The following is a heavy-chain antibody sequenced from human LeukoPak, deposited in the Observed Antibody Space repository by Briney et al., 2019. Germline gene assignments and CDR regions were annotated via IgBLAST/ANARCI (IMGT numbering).Heavy chain of an antibody. CDR3: AREAIQGDYDILTGQYYFDY. D-gene: IGHD3-9*01. Sequence: PGGSLRLSCAASGFTFSSYSMNWVRQAPGKGLEWVSSISSSSSYIYYADSVKGRFTISRDNAKNSLYLQMNSLRAEDTAVYYCAREAIQGDYDILTGQYYFDYWGQGTLVTVSS. V-gene: IGHV3-21*01. CDR2: ISSSSSYI. J-gene: IGHJ4*02. CDR1: GFTFSSYS.